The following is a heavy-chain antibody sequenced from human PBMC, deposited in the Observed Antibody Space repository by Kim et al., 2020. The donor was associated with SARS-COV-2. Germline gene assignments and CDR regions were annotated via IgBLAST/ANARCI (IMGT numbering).Heavy chain of an antibody. V-gene: IGHV4-31*03. J-gene: IGHJ4*02. Sequence: SETLSLTCTVSGGSISSGGYYWSWIRQHTGKGLEWIGYIYYSGSTYYNPSLKSRVTISVDTSKNQFSLKLSSVTAADTAVYYCARAPITMIVVVTAFDYWGQGTLVTVSS. CDR1: GGSISSGGYY. D-gene: IGHD3-22*01. CDR3: ARAPITMIVVVTAFDY. CDR2: IYYSGST.